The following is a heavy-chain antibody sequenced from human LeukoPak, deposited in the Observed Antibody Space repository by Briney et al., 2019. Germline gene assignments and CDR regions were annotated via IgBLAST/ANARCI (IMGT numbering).Heavy chain of an antibody. Sequence: SETLSLTCTVSGGSISSSSYYWGWIRQPPGKGLEWIGSIYYSGSTYYNPSLKSRVTISVDTSKNQFSLKLSSVTAADTAVYYCAIQYSSSSPLAFDIWDQGTMVTVSS. CDR3: AIQYSSSSPLAFDI. CDR2: IYYSGST. CDR1: GGSISSSSYY. J-gene: IGHJ3*02. V-gene: IGHV4-39*07. D-gene: IGHD6-13*01.